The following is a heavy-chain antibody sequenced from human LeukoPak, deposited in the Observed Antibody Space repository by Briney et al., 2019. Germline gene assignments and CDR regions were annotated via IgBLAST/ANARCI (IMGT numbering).Heavy chain of an antibody. Sequence: GGSLRLSCTASGFIFSDHYMDWVRQAPGKGLEWVGRTRSKAYSFTTEYAASVKGRFTVSRDDSKNSLYLQMNNLRTEDTALYYCAKDKAQAYYASGSLVLWGQGTLVTVSS. J-gene: IGHJ4*02. D-gene: IGHD3-10*01. CDR3: AKDKAQAYYASGSLVL. V-gene: IGHV3-72*01. CDR1: GFIFSDHY. CDR2: TRSKAYSFTT.